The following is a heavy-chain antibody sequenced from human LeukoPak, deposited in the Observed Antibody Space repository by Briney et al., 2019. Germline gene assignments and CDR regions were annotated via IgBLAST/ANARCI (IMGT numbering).Heavy chain of an antibody. J-gene: IGHJ6*02. D-gene: IGHD5-12*01. CDR1: GFTFSSYG. CDR2: MSYDGRNK. Sequence: GRSLRLSCAASGFTFSSYGMHWVRQAPGKGLEWVAFMSYDGRNKYYVDSVKGRFTISRDNSKNTLYLQMNSLRAEDTAVYYCVCGYSGLDVWGQGTTVTVSS. CDR3: VCGYSGLDV. V-gene: IGHV3-30*03.